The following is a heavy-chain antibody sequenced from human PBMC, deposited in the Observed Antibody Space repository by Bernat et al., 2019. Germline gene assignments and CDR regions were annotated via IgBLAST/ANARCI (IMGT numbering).Heavy chain of an antibody. CDR1: GYTFTGYY. V-gene: IGHV1-2*02. Sequence: QVQLVQSGAEVKKPGASVKVSCKASGYTFTGYYMHWVRQAPGQGLEWMGWINPNSGGTNYAQKFQGRVTMTRDMSISTAYMELSRLRSDDTAVYYCARGAPGGSYYRPFDYWGQGTLVTVSS. D-gene: IGHD1-26*01. CDR3: ARGAPGGSYYRPFDY. J-gene: IGHJ4*02. CDR2: INPNSGGT.